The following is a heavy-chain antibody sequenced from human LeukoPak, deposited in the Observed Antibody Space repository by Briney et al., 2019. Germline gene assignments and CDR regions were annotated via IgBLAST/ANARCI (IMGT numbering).Heavy chain of an antibody. J-gene: IGHJ4*02. Sequence: SETLSLTCIVSGFSISSGYFWGWNRQTPRKGLEWIGNIYQTGSTYYNPSLKSRVTLSVDTSKNQFSLRLTSVTAADTAVYYCARVGSGYDWDYWGQGTLVTVSS. CDR2: IYQTGST. CDR3: ARVGSGYDWDY. D-gene: IGHD5-12*01. V-gene: IGHV4-38-2*02. CDR1: GFSISSGYF.